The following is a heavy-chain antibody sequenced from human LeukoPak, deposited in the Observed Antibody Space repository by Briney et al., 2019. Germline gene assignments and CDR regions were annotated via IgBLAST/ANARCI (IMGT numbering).Heavy chain of an antibody. CDR3: ARDGKQWLGYNWFDP. V-gene: IGHV3-33*08. Sequence: GGSLRLSCAASGFTFSSYGMHWVRQAPGKGLEWVAVIWYDGSNKYYADSVKGRFTISRDNSKNTLYLQMNSLRAEDTAVYYCARDGKQWLGYNWFDPWGQGTLVTVSS. D-gene: IGHD6-19*01. CDR1: GFTFSSYG. CDR2: IWYDGSNK. J-gene: IGHJ5*02.